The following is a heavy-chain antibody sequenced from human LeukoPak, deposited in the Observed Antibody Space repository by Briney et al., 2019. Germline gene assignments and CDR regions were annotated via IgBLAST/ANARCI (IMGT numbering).Heavy chain of an antibody. Sequence: SETLSLTSAVYGGSFSDYYWSWIRKPPGKGLEWMGYIYYSVSTNYNPSLKSRVTISADTSKNQFSLQLSSLTAADTAVYYCSRARWYSSGWDPWGQGTLVTVSS. CDR3: SRARWYSSGWDP. J-gene: IGHJ5*02. CDR2: IYYSVST. V-gene: IGHV4-59*01. CDR1: GGSFSDYY. D-gene: IGHD6-19*01.